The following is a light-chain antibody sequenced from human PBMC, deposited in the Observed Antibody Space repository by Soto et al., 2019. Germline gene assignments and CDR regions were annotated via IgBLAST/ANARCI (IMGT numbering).Light chain of an antibody. CDR3: QQRCNWPPIT. Sequence: EIVLAQSPATLSLSPGERATLSCRASQSVKTILVWYQQRPGQAPRLLIYDASHRAAGIPARFSGSGFGTGFTLTISSLEPEDAAVYYCQQRCNWPPITFGQGTRLEI. V-gene: IGKV3-11*01. CDR1: QSVKTI. CDR2: DAS. J-gene: IGKJ5*01.